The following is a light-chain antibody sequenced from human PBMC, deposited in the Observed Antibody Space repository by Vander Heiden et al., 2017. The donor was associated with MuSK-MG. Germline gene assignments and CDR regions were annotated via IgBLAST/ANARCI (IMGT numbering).Light chain of an antibody. CDR3: QQRDSTPIT. J-gene: IGKJ4*01. CDR1: QSISSY. CDR2: AAS. Sequence: DIEITQSPSSLSASVGDRVTITCRASQSISSYLHWYQQKPGKAPRLLIYAASSFQRGIPSRFSGSRSGTDFTLTISSLHPADFATYYCQQRDSTPITFGGGTKLEIK. V-gene: IGKV1-39*01.